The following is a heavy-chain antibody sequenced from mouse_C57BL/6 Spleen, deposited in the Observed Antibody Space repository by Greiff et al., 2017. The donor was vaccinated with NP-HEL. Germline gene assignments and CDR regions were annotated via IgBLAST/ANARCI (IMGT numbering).Heavy chain of an antibody. J-gene: IGHJ4*01. CDR3: ARWLLGYAMDY. CDR2: ISSGSSTI. D-gene: IGHD2-3*01. Sequence: EVMLVESGGGLVKPGGSLKLSCAASGFTFSDYGMHWVRQAPEKGLEWVAYISSGSSTIYYADTVKGRFTIARDNAKNTLFLQMTSLRSEDTAMYYCARWLLGYAMDYWGQGTSVTVSS. V-gene: IGHV5-17*01. CDR1: GFTFSDYG.